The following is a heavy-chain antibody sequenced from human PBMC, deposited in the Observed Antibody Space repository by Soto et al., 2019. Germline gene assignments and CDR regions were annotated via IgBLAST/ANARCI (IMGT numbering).Heavy chain of an antibody. J-gene: IGHJ4*02. D-gene: IGHD3-22*01. V-gene: IGHV3-23*01. CDR3: AKATYYDSHLLFDY. CDR1: GFTFSSYA. CDR2: ISGSGGSA. Sequence: GGSLRLSCAASGFTFSSYAMSWVRQSPGKGLEWVSAISGSGGSAYYADSVKGRFTISRDNSKNTLYLQMNSLRAEDTAVYYCAKATYYDSHLLFDYWGQGALVTVSS.